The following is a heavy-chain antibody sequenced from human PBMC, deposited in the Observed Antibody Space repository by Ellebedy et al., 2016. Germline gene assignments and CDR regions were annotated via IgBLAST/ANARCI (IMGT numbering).Heavy chain of an antibody. J-gene: IGHJ6*03. Sequence: GGSLRLSXAASGFTFSSYWMHWVRQAPGKGLVWVSRINSDGSSTSYADSVKGRFTISRDNAKNSLYLQMNSLRAEDTAVYYCARGLRGYCSSTSCYNHPYYYYYYMDVWGKGTTVTVSS. D-gene: IGHD2-2*01. CDR2: INSDGSST. V-gene: IGHV3-74*01. CDR3: ARGLRGYCSSTSCYNHPYYYYYYMDV. CDR1: GFTFSSYW.